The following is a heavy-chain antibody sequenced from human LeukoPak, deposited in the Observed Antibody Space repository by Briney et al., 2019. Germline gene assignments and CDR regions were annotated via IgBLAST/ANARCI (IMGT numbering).Heavy chain of an antibody. Sequence: SETLSLTCTVSGGSISSYYWSWIRQPPGKGLEWIGYIYYSGSTNYNPSLKSRVTISVDTSKNQFSLKLSPVTAADTAVYYCARQWLDLYYFDYWGQGTLVTVSS. J-gene: IGHJ4*02. D-gene: IGHD6-19*01. CDR3: ARQWLDLYYFDY. V-gene: IGHV4-59*08. CDR1: GGSISSYY. CDR2: IYYSGST.